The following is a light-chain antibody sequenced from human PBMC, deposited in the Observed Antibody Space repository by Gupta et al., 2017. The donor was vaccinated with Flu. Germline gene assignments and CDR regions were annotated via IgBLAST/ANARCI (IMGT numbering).Light chain of an antibody. J-gene: IGLJ1*01. CDR1: NSDVATYNL. Sequence: QSALTQPASVSASPGQSITISCTGTNSDVATYNLVSWYQQHPGKAPKVMIYEDIQRPSGVSDRFSGSKSGNTASLIISGLQPEDEADYYCCSYATGNTYVFGSGTKVTVL. CDR2: EDI. CDR3: CSYATGNTYV. V-gene: IGLV2-23*01.